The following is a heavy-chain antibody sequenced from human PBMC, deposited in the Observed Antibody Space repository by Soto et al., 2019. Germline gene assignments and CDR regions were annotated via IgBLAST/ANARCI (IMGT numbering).Heavy chain of an antibody. CDR2: INSDGSST. J-gene: IGHJ6*03. CDR1: GFTFSSYW. D-gene: IGHD3-10*01. V-gene: IGHV3-74*01. Sequence: GGSLRLSCAASGFTFSSYWMHWVRQAPGKGLVWVSRINSDGSSTSYADSVKGRFTISRDNAKNTLYLQMNSLRAEDTAVYYCARDTGDYRYYYYMDVWAKGPRSPSP. CDR3: ARDTGDYRYYYYMDV.